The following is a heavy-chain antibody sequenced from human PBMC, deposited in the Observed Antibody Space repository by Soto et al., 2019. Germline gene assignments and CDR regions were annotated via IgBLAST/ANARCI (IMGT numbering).Heavy chain of an antibody. CDR3: ARRVRVVAATLVRDAFDI. J-gene: IGHJ3*02. CDR2: IYHSGST. V-gene: IGHV4-4*02. D-gene: IGHD2-15*01. CDR1: GGSISSSNW. Sequence: QVQLQESGPGLVKPSGTLSLTCAVSGGSISSSNWWSWVRQPPGKGLEWIGEIYHSGSTNYNPSLKSRVTITVDKSKSQFSLKLSHVTAADTAVYYCARRVRVVAATLVRDAFDIWGQGTMVTVSS.